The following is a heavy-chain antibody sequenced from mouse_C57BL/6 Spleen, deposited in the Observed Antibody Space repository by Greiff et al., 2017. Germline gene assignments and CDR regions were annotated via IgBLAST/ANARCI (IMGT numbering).Heavy chain of an antibody. D-gene: IGHD3-2*02. CDR2: ILPGSGST. V-gene: IGHV1-9*01. J-gene: IGHJ3*01. CDR1: GYTFTGYW. CDR3: ARVGAAQARAWFAY. Sequence: VQLQQSGAELMKPGASVKLSCKATGYTFTGYWIEWVKQRPGPGLEWIGEILPGSGSTNYKETFKGKATFTADTSSNTAYMLLSSLTTEDAAIYYWARVGAAQARAWFAYWGQGTLGTVSA.